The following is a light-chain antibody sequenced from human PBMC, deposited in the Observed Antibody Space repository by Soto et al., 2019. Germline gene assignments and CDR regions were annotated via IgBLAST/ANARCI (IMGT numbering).Light chain of an antibody. CDR2: AAS. Sequence: IQLTQSPSSLSASVGDRVTITCRASQGISSYLAWYQQKPGKAPKLLIYAASTLQSGVPSRFSGSGSGTDVTLTISSLQPEDFANYYCQQLNSYLYTFGQGTKLEIK. CDR1: QGISSY. CDR3: QQLNSYLYT. J-gene: IGKJ2*01. V-gene: IGKV1-9*01.